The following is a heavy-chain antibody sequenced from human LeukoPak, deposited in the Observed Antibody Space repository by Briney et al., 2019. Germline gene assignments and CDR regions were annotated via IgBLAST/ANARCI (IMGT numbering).Heavy chain of an antibody. CDR3: ARDRTDFYFDY. J-gene: IGHJ4*02. CDR1: GFTFSSYA. Sequence: GGSLRLSCAASGFTFSSYAMHWVRQAPGKGLEWVAVISYDGSNKYYADSVKGRFTISRDNSKNTLYLQMNSLRAEDTAVYYCARDRTDFYFDYWGQGTLVTVSS. CDR2: ISYDGSNK. V-gene: IGHV3-30-3*01. D-gene: IGHD3/OR15-3a*01.